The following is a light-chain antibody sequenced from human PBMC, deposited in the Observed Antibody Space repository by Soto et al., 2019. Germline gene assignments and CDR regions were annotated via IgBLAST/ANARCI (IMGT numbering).Light chain of an antibody. CDR3: SSYSGSNSVV. CDR2: EVT. V-gene: IGLV2-8*01. J-gene: IGLJ2*01. Sequence: QSVLTQPPSASGSPGQSVTLSCTGTSTDVGGYNYVSWYQQHPGKAPKLIIYEVTTRPSGVPDRFSGSKSGNTASLTVSGLQDEDEAAYYCSSYSGSNSVVFGGGTKLTVL. CDR1: STDVGGYNY.